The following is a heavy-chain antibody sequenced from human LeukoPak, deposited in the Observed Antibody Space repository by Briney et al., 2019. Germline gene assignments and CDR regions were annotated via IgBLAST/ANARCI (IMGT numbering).Heavy chain of an antibody. J-gene: IGHJ3*02. CDR1: GFTFSIYA. CDR3: VKPFSSGWYEDVFDI. V-gene: IGHV3-64D*09. Sequence: GGSLRLSCSASGFTFSIYAMHWVRQAPGKGLEYVSTISSNGRHPYYADSVKGRFTISRDNSKSTLYLQMTGLRVEGTAVYYCVKPFSSGWYEDVFDIWGQGTMVTVSS. CDR2: ISSNGRHP. D-gene: IGHD6-19*01.